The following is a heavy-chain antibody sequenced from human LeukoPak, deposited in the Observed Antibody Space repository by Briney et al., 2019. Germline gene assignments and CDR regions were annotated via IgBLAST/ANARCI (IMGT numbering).Heavy chain of an antibody. CDR2: MNPNTGNT. J-gene: IGHJ5*02. CDR1: GYTFTSYD. D-gene: IGHD3-16*02. V-gene: IGHV1-8*01. CDR3: ARGPLVRLPSSFDP. Sequence: ASVNVSCKASGYTFTSYDINWVRQATGQGLEWMGWMNPNTGNTGSAQRFQGRVIMTRDTSISTAYMELSSLRSEDTAVYYCARGPLVRLPSSFDPWGQGTLVTVSS.